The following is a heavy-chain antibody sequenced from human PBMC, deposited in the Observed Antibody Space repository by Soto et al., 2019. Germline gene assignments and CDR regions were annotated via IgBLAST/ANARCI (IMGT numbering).Heavy chain of an antibody. CDR1: GGTFSSYA. V-gene: IGHV1-69*13. J-gene: IGHJ6*02. CDR2: IIPIFGTA. D-gene: IGHD2-2*01. Sequence: GASVKVAYKASGGTFSSYAISWVRQAPGQGLEWMGGIIPIFGTANYAQKFQGRVTITADESTSTAYMELSSLRSEDTAVYYCARGGVVPAAYYYGMDVWGQGTTVTVSS. CDR3: ARGGVVPAAYYYGMDV.